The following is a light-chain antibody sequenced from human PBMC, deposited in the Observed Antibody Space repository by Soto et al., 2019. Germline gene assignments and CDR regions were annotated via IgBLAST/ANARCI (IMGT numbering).Light chain of an antibody. CDR2: LGS. J-gene: IGKJ3*01. V-gene: IGKV2-28*01. CDR1: QSLLHSNGYNY. Sequence: DIVMTQSPLSLPVTPGEPASISCRSSQSLLHSNGYNYLDWYLQKPGQSPQLLIYLGSNRASGVPERFSGSGSGTDFTLKISRVEAEDVGVYYCMQVLQTPHFTFGPGTKVDIK. CDR3: MQVLQTPHFT.